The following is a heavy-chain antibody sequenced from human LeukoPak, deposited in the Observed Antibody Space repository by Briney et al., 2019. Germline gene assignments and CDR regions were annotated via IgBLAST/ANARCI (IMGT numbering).Heavy chain of an antibody. CDR2: IYYSGST. V-gene: IGHV4-59*01. CDR1: GGSISSYY. D-gene: IGHD3-22*01. Sequence: SETLSLTCTVSGGSISSYYWSWIRQPPGKGLEWIGFIYYSGSTTYNPSLKSRATISADTSKNQFSLKLSSVTAADTAVYYCARGTMMVGPWGQGTLVTVSS. J-gene: IGHJ5*02. CDR3: ARGTMMVGP.